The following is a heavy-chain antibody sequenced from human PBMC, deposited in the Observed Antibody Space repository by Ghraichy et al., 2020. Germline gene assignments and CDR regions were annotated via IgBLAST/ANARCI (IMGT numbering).Heavy chain of an antibody. D-gene: IGHD3-22*01. CDR3: TRFVYPSSVGGRYYYGMDV. V-gene: IGHV3-73*01. CDR2: IRSKANSYAT. Sequence: GGSLRLSCAASGFTFSGSAMHWVRQASGKGLEWVGRIRSKANSYATAYAASVKGRFTISRDDSKNTAYLQMNSLKTEDTAVYYCTRFVYPSSVGGRYYYGMDVWGQGTTVTVSS. J-gene: IGHJ6*02. CDR1: GFTFSGSA.